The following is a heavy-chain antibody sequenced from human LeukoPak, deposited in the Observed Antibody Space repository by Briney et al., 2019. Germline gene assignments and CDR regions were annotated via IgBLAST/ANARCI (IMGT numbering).Heavy chain of an antibody. CDR2: ISSSSSYI. J-gene: IGHJ3*02. CDR1: GFTFSSYS. CDR3: ARRQQLVPNAFDI. Sequence: PGGSLRLSCAASGFTFSSYSMNWVRQAPGKGLEWVSSISSSSSYIYYADSVKGRFTISRDNAKNSLYLQMNSLRAEDTAVYYCARRQQLVPNAFDIWGQGTTVTVSS. V-gene: IGHV3-21*01. D-gene: IGHD6-13*01.